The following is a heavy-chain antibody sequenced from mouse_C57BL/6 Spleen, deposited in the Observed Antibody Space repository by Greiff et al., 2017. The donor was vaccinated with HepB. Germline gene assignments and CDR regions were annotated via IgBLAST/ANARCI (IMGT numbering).Heavy chain of an antibody. CDR2: IYPGGGYT. J-gene: IGHJ1*03. CDR1: GYTFTNYW. V-gene: IGHV1-63*01. Sequence: QVQLKESGAELVRPGTSVKMSCMASGYTFTNYWIGWAKQRPGHGLEWIGDIYPGGGYTNYNEKFKGKATLTADKSSSTAYMQFSSLTSEDSAIYYCAKGWASYWYFDVWGTGTTVTVSS. D-gene: IGHD6-1*01. CDR3: AKGWASYWYFDV.